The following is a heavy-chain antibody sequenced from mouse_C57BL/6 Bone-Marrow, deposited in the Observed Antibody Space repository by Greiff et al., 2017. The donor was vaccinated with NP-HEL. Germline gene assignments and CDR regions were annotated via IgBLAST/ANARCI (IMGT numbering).Heavy chain of an antibody. CDR1: GFTFSDYG. CDR2: ISSGSSTI. Sequence: EVKLMESGGGLVKPGGSLKLSCAASGFTFSDYGMHWVRQAPEKGLEWVAYISSGSSTIYYADTVKGRFTISRDNAKNTLFLQMTSLRSEDTAMYYCARGYYGSSSLLYYWGQGTTLTVSS. V-gene: IGHV5-17*01. J-gene: IGHJ2*01. D-gene: IGHD1-1*01. CDR3: ARGYYGSSSLLYY.